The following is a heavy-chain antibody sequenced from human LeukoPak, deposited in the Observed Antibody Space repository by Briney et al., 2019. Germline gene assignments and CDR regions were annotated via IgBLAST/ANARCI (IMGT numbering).Heavy chain of an antibody. D-gene: IGHD3-22*01. CDR3: ARDLTDYYDSSGYEY. CDR2: INPNSGGT. CDR1: GYTFTGYY. Sequence: ASVKVSCKASGYTFTGYYMHWVRQAPGQGLEWMGRINPNSGGTNYAQKFQGRVTMTRDTSTSTVYMELSSLRSEDTAVYYCARDLTDYYDSSGYEYWGQGTLVTVSS. V-gene: IGHV1-2*06. J-gene: IGHJ4*02.